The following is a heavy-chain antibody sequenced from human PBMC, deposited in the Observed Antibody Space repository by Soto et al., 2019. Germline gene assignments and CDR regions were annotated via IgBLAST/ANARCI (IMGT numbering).Heavy chain of an antibody. D-gene: IGHD1-26*01. CDR1: GFTFSSYA. CDR3: ARDSGELDDC. CDR2: ISYDGSNK. V-gene: IGHV3-30-3*01. Sequence: QVQLVESGGGVVQPGRSLRLSCAASGFTFSSYAMHWVRQAPGKGLEWVAVISYDGSNKYYADSVKGRFTISRDNSKNTLYLQMNSLRAEDTAVYYCARDSGELDDCWGQGTLVTVSS. J-gene: IGHJ4*02.